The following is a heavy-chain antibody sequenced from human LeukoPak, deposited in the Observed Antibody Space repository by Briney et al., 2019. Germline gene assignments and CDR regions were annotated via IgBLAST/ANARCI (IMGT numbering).Heavy chain of an antibody. CDR2: INSDGSST. Sequence: PGGSLRLSCAASGFTFSSYAMSWVRQAPGKGLVWVSRINSDGSSTSYADSVKGRFTISRDNAKNTLYLQMNSLRAEDTAVYYCAREAFTGGYHFDYWGQGTLVTVSS. CDR3: AREAFTGGYHFDY. D-gene: IGHD5-12*01. J-gene: IGHJ4*02. V-gene: IGHV3-74*01. CDR1: GFTFSSYA.